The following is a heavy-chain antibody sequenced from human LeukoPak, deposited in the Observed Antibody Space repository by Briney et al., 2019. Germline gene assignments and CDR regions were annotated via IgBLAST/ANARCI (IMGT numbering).Heavy chain of an antibody. Sequence: GGSLRLSCAASGFTFSNAWMSWVRQAPGKGLEWVGRIKSKTDGGTTDYAAPVKGRFTISRDDSKNTLYLQMNSLKTEDTAVYYCARDGPGFRFLEWLSTYYYYYYMDVWGKGTTVTVSS. D-gene: IGHD3-3*01. V-gene: IGHV3-15*01. CDR3: ARDGPGFRFLEWLSTYYYYYYMDV. J-gene: IGHJ6*03. CDR1: GFTFSNAW. CDR2: IKSKTDGGTT.